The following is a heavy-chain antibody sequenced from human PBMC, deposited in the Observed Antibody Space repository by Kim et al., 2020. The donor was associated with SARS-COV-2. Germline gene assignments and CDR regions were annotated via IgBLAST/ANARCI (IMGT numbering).Heavy chain of an antibody. J-gene: IGHJ4*02. Sequence: GGSLRLSCAASGFTFNTYAMSWVRQAPGKGLEWVSLISGAGVITYYADSVKGRFTISRDNSKDTLYLQMNNLRAEDTAIYYCAKTRWTSAYYFDSWGQGTLVTVFS. V-gene: IGHV3-23*01. CDR1: GFTFNTYA. CDR2: ISGAGVIT. CDR3: AKTRWTSAYYFDS. D-gene: IGHD2-15*01.